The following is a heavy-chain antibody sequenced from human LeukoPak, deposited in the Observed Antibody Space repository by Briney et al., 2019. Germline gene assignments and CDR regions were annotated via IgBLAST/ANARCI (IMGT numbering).Heavy chain of an antibody. CDR2: INPNSGGT. Sequence: ASVKVSCKASGYTFTGYYMHWVRQAPGQGLEWMGWINPNSGGTNYAQTFRGRVTMTRDTSISTAYMELSRLRSDATAVYYCAREGLSGDPRMMPDAFDIWGQGTMVTVSS. CDR1: GYTFTGYY. V-gene: IGHV1-2*02. D-gene: IGHD3-3*01. J-gene: IGHJ3*02. CDR3: AREGLSGDPRMMPDAFDI.